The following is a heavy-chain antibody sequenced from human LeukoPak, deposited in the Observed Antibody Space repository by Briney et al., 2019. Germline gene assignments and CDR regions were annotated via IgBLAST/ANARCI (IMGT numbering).Heavy chain of an antibody. V-gene: IGHV4-59*01. Sequence: SETLSLTCTVSGGSISSYYWSWIRQPPGKGLEWIGYIYYSGSTNYNPSLKSRVTISVDTSKNQFSLKLSSVTAADTAVYYCARDGGPYSSSWYYWFDPWGQGTLVTVSS. D-gene: IGHD6-13*01. CDR1: GGSISSYY. CDR3: ARDGGPYSSSWYYWFDP. CDR2: IYYSGST. J-gene: IGHJ5*02.